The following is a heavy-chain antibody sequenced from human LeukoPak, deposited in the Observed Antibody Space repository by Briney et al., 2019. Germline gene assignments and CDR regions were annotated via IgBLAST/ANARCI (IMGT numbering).Heavy chain of an antibody. V-gene: IGHV1-46*01. J-gene: IGHJ1*01. D-gene: IGHD2-2*02. CDR2: INPSGGGT. CDR1: GYTFTSYY. CDR3: ARAHPPTGYCSSVACYRGSEYFQH. Sequence: ASVKVSCTASGYTFTSYYNYWVRQAPGQGLEWMGMINPSGGGTRYPQKFQGRVTMTRDTSTSTVYMELSSLRSEDTAVYYCARAHPPTGYCSSVACYRGSEYFQHWGQGTLVTVSS.